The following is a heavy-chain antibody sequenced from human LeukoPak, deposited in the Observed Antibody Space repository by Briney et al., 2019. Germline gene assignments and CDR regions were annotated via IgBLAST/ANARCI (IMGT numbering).Heavy chain of an antibody. D-gene: IGHD3-22*01. J-gene: IGHJ4*02. CDR1: GFTFSSYS. CDR3: AKAGGHYYDSSGYHFDY. Sequence: GGSLRLSCAASGFTFSSYSMNWVRQAPGKGLEWVSSISSSSSYIYYADSGKGRFTISRDNAKNSLYLHMNSLRAEDTAVYYCAKAGGHYYDSSGYHFDYWGQGTLVTVSS. V-gene: IGHV3-21*04. CDR2: ISSSSSYI.